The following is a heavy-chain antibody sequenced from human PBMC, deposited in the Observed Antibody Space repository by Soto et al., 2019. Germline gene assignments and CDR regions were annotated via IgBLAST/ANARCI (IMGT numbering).Heavy chain of an antibody. CDR1: GDSVSSDTAA. CDR2: TYYRSKWYN. J-gene: IGHJ6*02. CDR3: ARAKEYTSSSGMDV. V-gene: IGHV6-1*01. D-gene: IGHD6-6*01. Sequence: SQTLSLTCAISGDSVSSDTAAWDWIRQSPSRGLEWLGRTYYRSKWYNDYAVSVKSRITLNPDTSKNQFSLRLNSLTPEDTAVYYCARAKEYTSSSGMDVWGQGITVTVSS.